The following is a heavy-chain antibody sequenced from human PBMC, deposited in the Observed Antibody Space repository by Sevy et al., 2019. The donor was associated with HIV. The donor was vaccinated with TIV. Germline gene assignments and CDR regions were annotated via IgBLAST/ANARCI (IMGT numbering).Heavy chain of an antibody. CDR1: GFTFSRYT. Sequence: RGYLRLSCAASGFTFSRYTMHWVRQAPGKGLEWVSSITSEATYISYADSLRGRFTISRDNAKNSLFLQMSSLRAEDTAVYFCARDISTYSTGSYIRYFDYWGQGTLVTVSS. D-gene: IGHD6-19*01. V-gene: IGHV3-21*06. J-gene: IGHJ4*02. CDR2: ITSEATYI. CDR3: ARDISTYSTGSYIRYFDY.